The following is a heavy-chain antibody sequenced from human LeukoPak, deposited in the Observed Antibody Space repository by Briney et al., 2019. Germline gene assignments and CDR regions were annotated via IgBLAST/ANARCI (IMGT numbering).Heavy chain of an antibody. CDR1: GFTFSSYS. V-gene: IGHV3-21*01. D-gene: IGHD2/OR15-2a*01. CDR2: ISSSSSYI. CDR3: ARGILSNYYYGMDV. J-gene: IGHJ6*04. Sequence: GGSLRLSCAASGFTFSSYSMNWVRQAPGKGLEWVSSISSSSSYIYYADSVKGRFTISRDNAKNSLYLQMNSLRAEDTAVYYCARGILSNYYYGMDVWGKGTTVTVSS.